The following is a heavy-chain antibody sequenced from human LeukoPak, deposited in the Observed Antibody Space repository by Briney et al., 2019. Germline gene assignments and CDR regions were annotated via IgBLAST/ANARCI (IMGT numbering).Heavy chain of an antibody. CDR3: AKDISLVGATYFDY. D-gene: IGHD1-26*01. CDR2: IPASGGST. CDR1: GFTFSSNV. Sequence: GGSLRLSCAASGFTFSSNVMIWVRQAPGKGLEWVSSIPASGGSTYYADSVKGRFTISRDNSKNSLYLQMNSLRAEDTAVYYCAKDISLVGATYFDYWGQGTLVTVSS. V-gene: IGHV3-23*01. J-gene: IGHJ4*02.